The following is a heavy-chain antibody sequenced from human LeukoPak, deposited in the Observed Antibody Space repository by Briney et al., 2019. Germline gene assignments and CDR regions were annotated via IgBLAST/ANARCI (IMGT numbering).Heavy chain of an antibody. CDR1: GLTFINTC. CDR3: TADPNRTWFGDYNVDS. Sequence: WGSLRLSCAASGLTFINTCINWVRKAPAQGLELVGRIKSKTDGGTSDYAVLVRGRITISRAASKNTLFLQRNSLNTGAAADHDWTADPNRTWFGDYNVDSWGQGSLVTVSS. J-gene: IGHJ4*02. V-gene: IGHV3-15*07. D-gene: IGHD3-10*01. CDR2: IKSKTDGGTS.